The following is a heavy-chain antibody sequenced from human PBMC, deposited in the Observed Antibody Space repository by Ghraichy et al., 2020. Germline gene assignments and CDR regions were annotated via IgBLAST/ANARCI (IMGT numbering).Heavy chain of an antibody. D-gene: IGHD3-10*01. CDR2: INYSGST. V-gene: IGHV4-59*08. Sequence: SETLSLTCTVSGGSISSYYWSWIRQPPGTGLEWIGYINYSGSTNHNPSLKSRVKISIDTSKNQFSLKLSSVTAADTAVYYCARGQGSGTRYYYYGMDVWGQGTTVTVSS. CDR1: GGSISSYY. J-gene: IGHJ6*02. CDR3: ARGQGSGTRYYYYGMDV.